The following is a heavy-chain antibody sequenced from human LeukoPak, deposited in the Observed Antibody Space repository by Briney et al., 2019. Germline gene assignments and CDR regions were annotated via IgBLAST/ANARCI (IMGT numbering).Heavy chain of an antibody. CDR1: GFTFSSYA. CDR3: AKDGRAENYYGSGSPDY. D-gene: IGHD3-10*01. V-gene: IGHV3-30*04. Sequence: GRSLRLSCAASGFTFSSYAMHWVRQAPGKGLEWVAVISYDGSNKYYADSVKGRFTISRDTSKNTLYLQMNSLRAEDTAVYYCAKDGRAENYYGSGSPDYWGQGTLVTVSS. CDR2: ISYDGSNK. J-gene: IGHJ4*02.